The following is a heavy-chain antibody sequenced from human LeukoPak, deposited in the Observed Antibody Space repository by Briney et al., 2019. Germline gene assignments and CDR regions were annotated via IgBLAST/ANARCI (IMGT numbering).Heavy chain of an antibody. CDR2: IYRGGST. CDR1: GFNVSSNH. Sequence: PGGSLRLSCAASGFNVSSNHMTWVRQAPGKGLEWVSVIYRGGSTYYADSVKGRFTISRHNSRDTMYLQMNSLGTEDTAVYYCARTLRGGKFDYWGQGTLVTVSS. J-gene: IGHJ4*02. V-gene: IGHV3-53*04. CDR3: ARTLRGGKFDY. D-gene: IGHD4-23*01.